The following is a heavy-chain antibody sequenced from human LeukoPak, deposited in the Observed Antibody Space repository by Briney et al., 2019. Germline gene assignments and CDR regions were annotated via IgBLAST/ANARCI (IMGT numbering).Heavy chain of an antibody. CDR1: GFTFSTYS. J-gene: IGHJ4*02. Sequence: GGSLRLSCAASGFTFSTYSMNWVRQAPGKGLEWVSSITSRSSYIYYADSVKGRFTISRDNAKNSLYLQMNSLRAEDTAVYYCARGYYDFWSNYYTHFDYWGQGTLVTVSS. CDR2: ITSRSSYI. D-gene: IGHD3-3*01. V-gene: IGHV3-21*01. CDR3: ARGYYDFWSNYYTHFDY.